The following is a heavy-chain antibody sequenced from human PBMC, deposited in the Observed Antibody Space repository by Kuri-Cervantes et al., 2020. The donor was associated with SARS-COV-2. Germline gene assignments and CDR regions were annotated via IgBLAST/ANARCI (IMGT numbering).Heavy chain of an antibody. CDR3: ATIAIVVVFNNWFDP. J-gene: IGHJ5*02. V-gene: IGHV3-30*04. CDR1: GFTFSSYA. CDR2: ISYDGRNK. Sequence: GESLKISCAASGFTFSSYAMHWVRQAPGKGLEWVAVISYDGRNKYYADSVKGRFTISRDNSKNTLYLQMNSLRAEDTAVYYCATIAIVVVFNNWFDPWGQGTLVTVSS. D-gene: IGHD2-2*01.